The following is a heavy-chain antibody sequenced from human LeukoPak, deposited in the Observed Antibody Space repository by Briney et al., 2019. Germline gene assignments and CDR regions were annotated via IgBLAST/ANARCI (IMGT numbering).Heavy chain of an antibody. V-gene: IGHV3-74*01. Sequence: GGSLRLSCAASGFTFSSYWMHWVRQAPGKGLVWVSRINTDGSSTSYADSVKGRFTISRDNAKNTLYLQMNSLRAEDTAVYYCAREGGEWLASFDYWGQGTLVTVSS. D-gene: IGHD6-19*01. CDR2: INTDGSST. J-gene: IGHJ4*02. CDR1: GFTFSSYW. CDR3: AREGGEWLASFDY.